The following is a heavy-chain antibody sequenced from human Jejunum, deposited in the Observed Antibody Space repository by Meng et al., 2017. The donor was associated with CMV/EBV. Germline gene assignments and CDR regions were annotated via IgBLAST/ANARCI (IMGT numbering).Heavy chain of an antibody. Sequence: FTSNGIHWVRQAPGKGLEWVAFIAYDASNKYYADSVKGRFTISRDNSKNTLDLQMNSLRVEDTAVYYCAKDQAGGYYDFRSGFDYWGQGTLVTVSS. D-gene: IGHD3-3*01. CDR1: FTSNG. CDR2: IAYDASNK. CDR3: AKDQAGGYYDFRSGFDY. V-gene: IGHV3-30*02. J-gene: IGHJ4*02.